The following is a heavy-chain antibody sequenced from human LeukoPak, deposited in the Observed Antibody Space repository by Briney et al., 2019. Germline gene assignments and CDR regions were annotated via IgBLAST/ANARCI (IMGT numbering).Heavy chain of an antibody. V-gene: IGHV3-23*01. D-gene: IGHD2-21*01. Sequence: AGGSLILSCASSGFTLNNYAMSWVRHAPGNGLESVSAISVSGNTYHADSVKGRFTISRDSSKNTLYLQMNSLRAEDAAVYYCAKAPVTTCSGAYCYPFGYWGQGTLVTVSS. CDR3: AKAPVTTCSGAYCYPFGY. CDR2: ISVSGNT. CDR1: GFTLNNYA. J-gene: IGHJ4*02.